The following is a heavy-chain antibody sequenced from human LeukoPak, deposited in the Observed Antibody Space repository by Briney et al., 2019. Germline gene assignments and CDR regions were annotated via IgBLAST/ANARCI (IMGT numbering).Heavy chain of an antibody. V-gene: IGHV4-59*01. Sequence: SETLSLTCTVSGGSISSYYWSWIRQPSGKGLEWMGDILYTGSTNYNPSLKSRVTILVDRSKNQSSLKLTSVTAADTAVYFCARRIHFDSWGQGALVTASS. CDR1: GGSISSYY. D-gene: IGHD5-18*01. CDR3: ARRIHFDS. CDR2: ILYTGST. J-gene: IGHJ4*02.